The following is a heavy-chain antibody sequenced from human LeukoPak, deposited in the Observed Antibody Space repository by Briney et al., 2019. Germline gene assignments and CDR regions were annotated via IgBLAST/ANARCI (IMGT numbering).Heavy chain of an antibody. CDR3: ARVVRGVSRNGNKNYYFDY. CDR1: GYTFTSYD. CDR2: MNPNSGST. J-gene: IGHJ4*02. V-gene: IGHV1-8*01. D-gene: IGHD3-10*01. Sequence: ASVKVSCKASGYTFTSYDINWVRQATGQGLEWMGWMNPNSGSTGYAQKFQGRVTMTRNTSISTAYMELSSLRSEDTAVYYCARVVRGVSRNGNKNYYFDYWGQGTLVTVSS.